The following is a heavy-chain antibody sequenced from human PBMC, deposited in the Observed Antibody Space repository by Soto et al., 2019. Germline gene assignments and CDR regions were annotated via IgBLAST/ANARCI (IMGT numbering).Heavy chain of an antibody. D-gene: IGHD2-8*01. CDR3: AKEIARYGYCTNGVCVRGSDY. CDR2: IGIGGDT. Sequence: GGSLRLSFAASGFTLSNHDMYWVRQATGKSLEWVSAIGIGGDTYYPASVAGRFTISRQNAKNSLHLQMNNLRAGDTAVYYCAKEIARYGYCTNGVCVRGSDYCGQGT. J-gene: IGHJ4*02. CDR1: GFTLSNHD. V-gene: IGHV3-13*01.